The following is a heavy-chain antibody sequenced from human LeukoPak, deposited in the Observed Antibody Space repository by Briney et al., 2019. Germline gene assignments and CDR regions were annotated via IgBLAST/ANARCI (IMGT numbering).Heavy chain of an antibody. J-gene: IGHJ4*02. V-gene: IGHV1-69*13. CDR1: GGTFSSYA. Sequence: ASVKVSCKASGGTFSSYAISWVRQAPGQGLEWMGGIIPIFGTANYAQKFQGRVTITADESTSTAYMELSSLRSEDTAVYYCARESPDSSGWYGWGQGTLVTVSS. CDR3: ARESPDSSGWYG. CDR2: IIPIFGTA. D-gene: IGHD6-19*01.